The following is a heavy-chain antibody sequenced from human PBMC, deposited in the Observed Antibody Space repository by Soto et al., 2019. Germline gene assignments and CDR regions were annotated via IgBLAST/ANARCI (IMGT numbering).Heavy chain of an antibody. V-gene: IGHV3-30-3*01. D-gene: IGHD5-12*01. CDR3: ARAGDGYNYYYYGMDV. CDR2: ISYDGSNK. Sequence: QVQLVESGGGVVQPGRSLRLSCAASGFTFSSYAMHWVRQAPGKGLEWVAVISYDGSNKYYADSVKGRFTISRDNSKNTLYPQMNSLRAEDTAVYYCARAGDGYNYYYYGMDVWGQGTTVTVSS. J-gene: IGHJ6*02. CDR1: GFTFSSYA.